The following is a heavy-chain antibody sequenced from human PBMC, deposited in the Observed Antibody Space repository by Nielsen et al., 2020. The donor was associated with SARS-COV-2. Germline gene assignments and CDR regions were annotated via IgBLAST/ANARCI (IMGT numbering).Heavy chain of an antibody. CDR3: APTRIRDGYNYPFDY. V-gene: IGHV1-2*06. Sequence: ASVKVSCKASGYIFTDYYMHWVRQAPGQGLEWMGRISPNSGGTSYAQKFQGRVTMTRDTSITTAYMEVSRLQFDDTAVYYCAPTRIRDGYNYPFDYWGQGTLVTVSS. D-gene: IGHD5-24*01. J-gene: IGHJ4*02. CDR1: GYIFTDYY. CDR2: ISPNSGGT.